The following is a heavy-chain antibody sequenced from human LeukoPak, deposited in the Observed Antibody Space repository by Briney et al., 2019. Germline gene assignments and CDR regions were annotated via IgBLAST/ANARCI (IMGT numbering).Heavy chain of an antibody. CDR3: LASTEGSSY. D-gene: IGHD3-10*01. Sequence: GRSLRLSCAASGFTFDDYAMHWVRQAPGKGLEWVSGISWNSGSIGYADSVKGRFTISRDNAKNSLYLQMNSLRAEDTALYYCLASTEGSSYWGQGTLVTDSS. CDR2: ISWNSGSI. V-gene: IGHV3-9*01. CDR1: GFTFDDYA. J-gene: IGHJ4*02.